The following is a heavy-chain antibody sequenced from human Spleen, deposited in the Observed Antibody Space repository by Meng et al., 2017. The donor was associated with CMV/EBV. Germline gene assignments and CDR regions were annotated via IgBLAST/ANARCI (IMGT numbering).Heavy chain of an antibody. CDR3: AKGGDSSGWYYFDY. D-gene: IGHD6-19*01. V-gene: IGHV3-23*01. CDR2: ISGSGGST. CDR1: GFTFSSYA. Sequence: LSLTCAASGFTFSSYAMSWVRQAPGKGLEWVSAISGSGGSTYYADSVKGRFTISRDNSKNTLYLQMNSLRAEDTAVYYCAKGGDSSGWYYFDYWGQGTLVTVSS. J-gene: IGHJ4*02.